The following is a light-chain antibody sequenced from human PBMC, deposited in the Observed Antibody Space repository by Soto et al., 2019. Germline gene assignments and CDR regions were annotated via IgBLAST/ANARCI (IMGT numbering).Light chain of an antibody. CDR1: QNINNY. J-gene: IGKJ1*01. Sequence: DIQMTQSPSSLSASVGDRDTITCRASQNINNYLNWYHQKPGKAPKLLIYAASSLQSGVPSRFSGSGSGTEFTLTISSLQPDDFATYYCQHYNSYSEAFGQGTKVDIK. CDR2: AAS. CDR3: QHYNSYSEA. V-gene: IGKV1-5*01.